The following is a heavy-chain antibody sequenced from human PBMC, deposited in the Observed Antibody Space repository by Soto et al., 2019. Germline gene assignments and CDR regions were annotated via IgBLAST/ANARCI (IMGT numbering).Heavy chain of an antibody. CDR1: GFTFSSYS. CDR3: ARLGYCSSTSCYGGTIDY. J-gene: IGHJ4*02. Sequence: GGSLRLSCAASGFTFSSYSMNWVRQAPGKGLEWVSSISSSSSYIYYADSVKGRFTISRDNAKNSLYLQMNSLRAEDTAVYYCARLGYCSSTSCYGGTIDYWGQGTLVTVSS. V-gene: IGHV3-21*01. D-gene: IGHD2-2*01. CDR2: ISSSSSYI.